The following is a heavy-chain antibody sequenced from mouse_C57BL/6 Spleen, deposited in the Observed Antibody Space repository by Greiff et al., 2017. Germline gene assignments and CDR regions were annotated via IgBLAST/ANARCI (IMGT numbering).Heavy chain of an antibody. CDR2: ISDGGSYT. Sequence: EVHLVESGGGLVKPGGSLKLSCAASGFTFSSYAMSWVRQTPEKRLEWVATISDGGSYTYYPDNVKGRFTISRDNAKNNLYMRRSHLKSKDTAMDYCARGDIYYDYERYFDVWGTGTTVTVSS. J-gene: IGHJ1*03. CDR1: GFTFSSYA. V-gene: IGHV5-4*01. CDR3: ARGDIYYDYERYFDV. D-gene: IGHD2-4*01.